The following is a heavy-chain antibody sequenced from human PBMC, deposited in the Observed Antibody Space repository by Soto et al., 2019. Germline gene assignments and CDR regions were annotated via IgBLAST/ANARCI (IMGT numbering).Heavy chain of an antibody. J-gene: IGHJ4*02. Sequence: TLSLTCTVSGGSISNYYWSWIRQPAGKGLEWIGRIYTGGSTNYNPSLKSRVTMSTDTTKNQFSLRLTSVTAADTAVYYCARASVGPPGGGSWIMPFDYWGQGALVTVSS. CDR3: ARASVGPPGGGSWIMPFDY. D-gene: IGHD2-15*01. V-gene: IGHV4-4*07. CDR2: IYTGGST. CDR1: GGSISNYY.